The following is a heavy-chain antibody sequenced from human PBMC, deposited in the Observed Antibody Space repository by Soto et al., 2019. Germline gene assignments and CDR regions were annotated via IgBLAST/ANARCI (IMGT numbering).Heavy chain of an antibody. V-gene: IGHV4-59*08. D-gene: IGHD3-3*01. CDR3: ARLSRYDFWSGYYDYYYYMDV. J-gene: IGHJ6*03. CDR1: GGSISSYY. Sequence: SETLSLTCTVSGGSISSYYWSWIRQPPGKGLEWIGYIYYSGSTNYNPSLKSRVTISVDTSKNQFSLKLSSVTAADTAVYYCARLSRYDFWSGYYDYYYYMDVWGKGTTVTVSS. CDR2: IYYSGST.